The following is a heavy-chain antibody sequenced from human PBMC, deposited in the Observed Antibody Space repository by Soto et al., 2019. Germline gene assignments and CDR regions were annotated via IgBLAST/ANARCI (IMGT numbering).Heavy chain of an antibody. CDR3: AKDQGSSWYEIYY. CDR1: VGSISTYY. J-gene: IGHJ4*02. CDR2: IYYSGST. Sequence: SECVSLTCTVSVGSISTYYWIWIRQPPGKGLEWIGYIYYSGSTNYNPTLKSRVTISVDTSKNQFSLKMNSVTAADTAVYYCAKDQGSSWYEIYYWGQGTLVTVSS. V-gene: IGHV4-59*01. D-gene: IGHD6-13*01.